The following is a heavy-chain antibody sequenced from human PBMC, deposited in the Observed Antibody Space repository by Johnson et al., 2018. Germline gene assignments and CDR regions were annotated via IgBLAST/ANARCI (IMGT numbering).Heavy chain of an antibody. CDR3: AREAYSSGRAGIFHI. CDR1: GVTLSTSI. Sequence: VQLVESGGGVVQPGTSLRLSCVVSGVTLSTSIMHWVRQAPGKGLEWVALISHNEIDKQYGDSAKDRFTISREISKKTVYLQMNGLRVEDTAGYYCAREAYSSGRAGIFHIGGQGTMVTVSS. V-gene: IGHV3-30-3*01. J-gene: IGHJ3*02. CDR2: ISHNEIDK. D-gene: IGHD6-19*01.